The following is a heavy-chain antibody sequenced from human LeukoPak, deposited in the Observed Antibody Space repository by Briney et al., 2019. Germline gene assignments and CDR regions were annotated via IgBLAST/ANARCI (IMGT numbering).Heavy chain of an antibody. J-gene: IGHJ4*02. V-gene: IGHV4-39*07. Sequence: KASETLSLTCTVSGGSISSSSYYWGWIRQPPGKGLEWIGSIYYSGSTNYNPSLKSRVTISVDTSKNQFSLKLSSVTAADTAVYYCARDRVLGSGYYGFDFWGQGTLVTVSS. CDR2: IYYSGST. CDR3: ARDRVLGSGYYGFDF. D-gene: IGHD3-22*01. CDR1: GGSISSSSYY.